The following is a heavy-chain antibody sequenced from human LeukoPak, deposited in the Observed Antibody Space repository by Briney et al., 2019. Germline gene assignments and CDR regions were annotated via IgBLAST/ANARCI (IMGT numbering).Heavy chain of an antibody. Sequence: ASVKVSCKASGYTFTSYGISWVRQAPGQGLEWMGWISAYNGNTNYAQKLQGRVTMTTDTSTSTAYMELRSLRSDDTAVYYCARETRRIAAAGTSASDYWGQGTLVTVSS. V-gene: IGHV1-18*01. D-gene: IGHD6-13*01. CDR1: GYTFTSYG. CDR3: ARETRRIAAAGTSASDY. CDR2: ISAYNGNT. J-gene: IGHJ4*02.